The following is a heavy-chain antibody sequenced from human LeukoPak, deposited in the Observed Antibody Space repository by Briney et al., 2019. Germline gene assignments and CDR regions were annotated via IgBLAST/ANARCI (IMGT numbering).Heavy chain of an antibody. CDR3: ARCLYYDGSGSYVLNWFDP. CDR2: INHSGNH. J-gene: IGHJ5*02. D-gene: IGHD3-10*01. Sequence: SETLSLTCAVYGGSFRGYYWSWIRQPPGRERAGIGEINHSGNHNHTPSLKRRVTISVDTSKHLFSLELICVPAADTAVYYCARCLYYDGSGSYVLNWFDPWGQGTLVTVSS. CDR1: GGSFRGYY. V-gene: IGHV4-34*01.